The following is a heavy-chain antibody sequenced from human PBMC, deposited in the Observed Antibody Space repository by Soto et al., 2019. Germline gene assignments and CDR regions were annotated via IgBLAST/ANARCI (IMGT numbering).Heavy chain of an antibody. CDR2: ISSSGTTI. D-gene: IGHD3-3*01. CDR3: ARGHITSFEVVTGGMDV. V-gene: IGHV3-48*03. J-gene: IGHJ6*02. CDR1: GFTFSTYE. Sequence: PGGSLRLSCAASGFTFSTYEMNWVRQAPGKGLEWISYISSSGTTIYYADSVKGRFTISRDNAKNSLSLQMHSLRAEDTAVYYCARGHITSFEVVTGGMDVWGQGTTVTVSS.